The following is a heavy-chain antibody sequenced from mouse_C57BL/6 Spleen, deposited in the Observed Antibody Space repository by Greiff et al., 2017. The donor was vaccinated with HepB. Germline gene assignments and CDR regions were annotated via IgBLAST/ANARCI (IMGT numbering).Heavy chain of an antibody. CDR3: ARETLGLAWFAY. J-gene: IGHJ3*01. D-gene: IGHD4-1*01. CDR1: GFTFSSYA. V-gene: IGHV5-4*01. Sequence: EVQLVESGGGLVKPGGSLKLSCAASGFTFSSYAMSWVRQTPEKRLEWVATISDGGSYTYYPDNVKGRFTISRDNAKNNLYLQMSHLKSEDTAMYYCARETLGLAWFAYWGQGTLVTVSA. CDR2: ISDGGSYT.